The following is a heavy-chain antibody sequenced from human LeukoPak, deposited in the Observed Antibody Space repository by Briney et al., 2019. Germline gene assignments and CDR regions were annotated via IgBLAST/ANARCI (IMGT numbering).Heavy chain of an antibody. CDR3: ARAVVPAATGSHLFDP. Sequence: GGSLRLSCAASGFTFSSYWMHWVRQAPGKGLVWVSRINSDGSSTSYAGSVKGRFTISRDNAKNTLYLQMNSLRAEDTAVYYCARAVVPAATGSHLFDPWGQGTLVTVSS. J-gene: IGHJ5*02. CDR2: INSDGSST. V-gene: IGHV3-74*01. CDR1: GFTFSSYW. D-gene: IGHD2-2*01.